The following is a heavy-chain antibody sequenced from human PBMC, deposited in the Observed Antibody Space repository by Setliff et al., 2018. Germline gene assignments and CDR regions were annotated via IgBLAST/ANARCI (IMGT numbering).Heavy chain of an antibody. Sequence: SGPTCEPTQTLTLTCTFSGFSLSTSGVGVGWIRQPPGKALEWLALIYWDDDKRYSPSLKSRLTITKDTSKNQVVLTMTNMDPVDTATYYCAHRRGDYYDSSGYYYDYWGQGTLVTVSS. CDR3: AHRRGDYYDSSGYYYDY. V-gene: IGHV2-5*02. CDR1: GFSLSTSGVG. J-gene: IGHJ4*02. CDR2: IYWDDDK. D-gene: IGHD3-22*01.